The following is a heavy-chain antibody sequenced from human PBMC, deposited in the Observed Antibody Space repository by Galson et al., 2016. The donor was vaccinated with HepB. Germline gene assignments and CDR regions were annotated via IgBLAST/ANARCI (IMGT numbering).Heavy chain of an antibody. J-gene: IGHJ5*02. V-gene: IGHV7-4-1*02. CDR2: INTNTGNP. Sequence: SVKVSCKASGYTLTTYAINWVRQAPGQGLEWMGWINTNTGNPTYAQGFTGRLVFSLDTSVSTAYLQISSLKAEDTAVYYCARSLSLGSSWYRWFDPWGQGTLVTVSS. D-gene: IGHD6-13*01. CDR1: GYTLTTYA. CDR3: ARSLSLGSSWYRWFDP.